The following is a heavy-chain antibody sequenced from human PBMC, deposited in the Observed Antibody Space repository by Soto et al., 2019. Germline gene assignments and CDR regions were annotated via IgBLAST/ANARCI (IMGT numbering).Heavy chain of an antibody. D-gene: IGHD2-2*01. J-gene: IGHJ5*02. CDR1: GFTFSSYA. Sequence: HPGGSLRLSXAASGFTFSSYAMSWVRQAPGKGLEWVSAISGSGGSTYYADSVKGRFTISRDNSKNTLYLQMNSLRAEDTAVYYCAKTPQIVVVPAAEFDPWGQGTLVTVSS. V-gene: IGHV3-23*01. CDR3: AKTPQIVVVPAAEFDP. CDR2: ISGSGGST.